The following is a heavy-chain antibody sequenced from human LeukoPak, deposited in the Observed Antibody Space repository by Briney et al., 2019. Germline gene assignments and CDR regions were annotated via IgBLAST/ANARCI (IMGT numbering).Heavy chain of an antibody. CDR3: ARGEFAWIQGSYGLNV. Sequence: GGSLRLSCTASGFTFSDYWMTWVRQAPGKGPEWVANIKQDGSDKYYVDSVKGRFTISRDNAKNALYLQVNSLRPEDTAVYYCARGEFAWIQGSYGLNVWGQGTTVTVSS. J-gene: IGHJ6*02. D-gene: IGHD5-18*01. CDR1: GFTFSDYW. CDR2: IKQDGSDK. V-gene: IGHV3-7*01.